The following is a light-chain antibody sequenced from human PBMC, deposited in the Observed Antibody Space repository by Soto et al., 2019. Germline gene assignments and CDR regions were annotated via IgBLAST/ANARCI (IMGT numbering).Light chain of an antibody. V-gene: IGLV2-14*01. Sequence: QSALTQPASVSGSPGQSITISCTGSSSDVGAYNYVSWYQQHPGKAPRLMIYEVTNRPSGVSNRFSGSKSGNTASLTISGLRAEDEADYYCSSYTSGSTLLVFGGGTNLTVL. CDR1: SSDVGAYNY. CDR3: SSYTSGSTLLV. CDR2: EVT. J-gene: IGLJ2*01.